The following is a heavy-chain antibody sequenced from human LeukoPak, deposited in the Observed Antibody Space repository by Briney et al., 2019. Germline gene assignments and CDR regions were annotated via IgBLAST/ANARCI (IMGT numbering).Heavy chain of an antibody. CDR1: GFTFSSYD. CDR2: IRSSGSPI. CDR3: TSLYGGNLYSGLDV. V-gene: IGHV3-48*03. J-gene: IGHJ6*02. D-gene: IGHD4-23*01. Sequence: GGSLRLSCAASGFTFSSYDMNWVRQAPGKGLEWLSYIRSSGSPIYYADSVKGRFTTSRDNGKNSLYLQMDDLRAEDTAVYYCTSLYGGNLYSGLDVWGQGTTVTVSS.